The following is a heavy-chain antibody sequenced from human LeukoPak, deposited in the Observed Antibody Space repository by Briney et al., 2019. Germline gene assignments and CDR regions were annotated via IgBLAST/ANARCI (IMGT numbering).Heavy chain of an antibody. J-gene: IGHJ4*02. CDR3: ARENSSSFDY. CDR1: GFTLSSYG. D-gene: IGHD6-13*01. CDR2: ISSSSSTI. V-gene: IGHV3-48*01. Sequence: GGSLRLSCAASGFTLSSYGTTWVPQAPGKGLEWASYISSSSSTIYYADSVKGRLTISRDNAKNPLYLQLNSLRAEDTAVYYCARENSSSFDYWGQGTLVTVSS.